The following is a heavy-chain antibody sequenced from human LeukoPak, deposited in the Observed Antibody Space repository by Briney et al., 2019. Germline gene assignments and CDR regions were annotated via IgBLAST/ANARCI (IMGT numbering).Heavy chain of an antibody. V-gene: IGHV3-74*01. Sequence: GGSLRLSCAASGFTFSSYWMHWVRQAPGKGLVWVSRINTNGSPTQYADSVKGRFTISRDNAKNSLYLQMNSLRAEDTAVYYCAKDSYRLVGATFFDYWGQGTLVTVSS. CDR1: GFTFSSYW. CDR2: INTNGSPT. CDR3: AKDSYRLVGATFFDY. D-gene: IGHD1-26*01. J-gene: IGHJ4*02.